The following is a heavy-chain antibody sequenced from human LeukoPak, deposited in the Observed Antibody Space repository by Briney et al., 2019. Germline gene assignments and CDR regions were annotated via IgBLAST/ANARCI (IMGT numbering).Heavy chain of an antibody. D-gene: IGHD6-19*01. J-gene: IGHJ4*02. V-gene: IGHV3-48*03. CDR2: ITGSGSTI. CDR3: ARSPYSSGWSVVDY. Sequence: QPGGSLRLSCAASGLTFSSYEMNWVRQAPGKGLEWVSYITGSGSTIYYADSVKGRFTISRDNAKNSLYLQMNSLRAEDTAVYYCARSPYSSGWSVVDYWGQGTLVTVSS. CDR1: GLTFSSYE.